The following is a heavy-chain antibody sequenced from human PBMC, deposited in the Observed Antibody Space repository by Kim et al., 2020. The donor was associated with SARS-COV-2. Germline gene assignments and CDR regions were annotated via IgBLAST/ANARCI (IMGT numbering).Heavy chain of an antibody. CDR2: IIPIFGTA. J-gene: IGHJ6*02. D-gene: IGHD1-26*01. Sequence: SVKVSCKASGGTFSSYAISWVRQAPGQGLEWMGGIIPIFGTANYAQKFQGRVTITADESTSTAYMELSSLRSEDTAVYYCARDREDSHPSPSPSYGMDVWGQGTTVTVSS. CDR1: GGTFSSYA. CDR3: ARDREDSHPSPSPSYGMDV. V-gene: IGHV1-69*13.